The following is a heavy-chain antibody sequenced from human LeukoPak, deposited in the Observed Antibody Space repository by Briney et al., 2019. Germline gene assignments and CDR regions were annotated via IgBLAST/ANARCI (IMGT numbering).Heavy chain of an antibody. J-gene: IGHJ4*02. CDR1: GFTFSSYG. Sequence: TGGSLRLSCAASGFTFSSYGMSWVRQAPGKGLEWVSAISDSGGSTYYADSVKGRFTISRDNSKNTLYLQMNSLRAEDTAMYYCAKIISATGIGYWGQGTLVTVSS. CDR2: ISDSGGST. CDR3: AKIISATGIGY. D-gene: IGHD6-13*01. V-gene: IGHV3-23*01.